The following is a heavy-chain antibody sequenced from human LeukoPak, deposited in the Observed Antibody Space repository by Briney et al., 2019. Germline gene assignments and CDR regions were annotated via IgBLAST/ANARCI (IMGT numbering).Heavy chain of an antibody. D-gene: IGHD3-9*01. CDR3: ARVRVTGYSNFAY. V-gene: IGHV3-53*01. Sequence: GGSLRLSCAASGFTVSSNYMSWVRQAPGKGLEWVSVIYHSGNTDYADSVKGRFTISRDNSKNTVYLQMSSLRAEDTAVYYCARVRVTGYSNFAYWGQGTLVTVSS. J-gene: IGHJ4*02. CDR2: IYHSGNT. CDR1: GFTVSSNY.